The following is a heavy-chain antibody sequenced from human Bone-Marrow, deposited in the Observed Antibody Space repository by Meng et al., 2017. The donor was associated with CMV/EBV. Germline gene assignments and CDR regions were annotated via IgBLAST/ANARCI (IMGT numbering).Heavy chain of an antibody. CDR1: GFTFSSYA. V-gene: IGHV3-30-3*01. J-gene: IGHJ6*02. CDR3: ARGLRILTGYPAYGKDV. Sequence: GESLKISCAASGFTFSSYAMHWVRQAPGKGLEWVAVISYDGSNKYYADSVKGRFTISRDNSKNTLYLQMNSLRAEDTAVYYCARGLRILTGYPAYGKDVWGQGTTVAVAS. CDR2: ISYDGSNK. D-gene: IGHD3-9*01.